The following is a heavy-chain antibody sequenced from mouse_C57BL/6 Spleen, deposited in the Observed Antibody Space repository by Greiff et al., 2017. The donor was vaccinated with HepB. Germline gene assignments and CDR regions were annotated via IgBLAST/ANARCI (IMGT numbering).Heavy chain of an antibody. V-gene: IGHV1-54*01. CDR2: INPGSGGT. Sequence: QVQLHQSGAELVRPGTSVKVSCKASGYAFTNYLIEWVKQRPGQGLEWIGVINPGSGGTNYNEKFKGKATLTADKSSSTAYMQLSSLTSEDSAVYFCARDDYDEVDYWGQGTTLTVSS. J-gene: IGHJ2*01. CDR3: ARDDYDEVDY. D-gene: IGHD2-4*01. CDR1: GYAFTNYL.